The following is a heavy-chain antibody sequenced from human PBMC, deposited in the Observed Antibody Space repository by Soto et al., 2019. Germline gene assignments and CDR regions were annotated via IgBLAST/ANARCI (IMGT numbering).Heavy chain of an antibody. Sequence: QVQLVQSVAEVRKPGSSVNVSCKASGTTFSTHGIHWVRQAPGQGLEWMGGFVPMFSSSNYAQKFQGRLTIVADESTNSVYMALNRLRVDDSAIYYCARTGGTYYFDHWGHGTLVPVAS. CDR2: FVPMFSSS. D-gene: IGHD2-15*01. J-gene: IGHJ4*01. CDR1: GTTFSTHG. V-gene: IGHV1-69*01. CDR3: ARTGGTYYFDH.